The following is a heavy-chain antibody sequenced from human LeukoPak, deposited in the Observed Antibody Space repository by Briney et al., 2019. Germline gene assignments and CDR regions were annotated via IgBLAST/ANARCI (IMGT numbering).Heavy chain of an antibody. D-gene: IGHD3-9*01. CDR3: ARTNVLRYFDWLQTSRVGVGDWFEP. J-gene: IGHJ5*02. CDR2: IFYSGNT. Sequence: SETLSLTCTVSGGSISSGAYYWSWIRQHPGKGPEWIGNIFYSGNTYYNPSLKSRVTISVDTSKNQFSLKLSSVTAADTAVYYCARTNVLRYFDWLQTSRVGVGDWFEPWGQGTLVTVSS. V-gene: IGHV4-31*03. CDR1: GGSISSGAYY.